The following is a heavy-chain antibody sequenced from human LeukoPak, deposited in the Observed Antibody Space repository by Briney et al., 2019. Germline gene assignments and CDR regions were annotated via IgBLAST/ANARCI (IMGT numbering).Heavy chain of an antibody. D-gene: IGHD3-3*01. CDR2: ISAYNGNT. Sequence: ASVKVSCKASGYTFTSYGISWVRQAPGQGLEWMGWISAYNGNTNYAQKLQGRVTMTTDTSTSTAYMELRSLRSDDTAVYYCASNNDFWSGYYPYYGMDVWGQGTTVTASS. V-gene: IGHV1-18*01. CDR3: ASNNDFWSGYYPYYGMDV. J-gene: IGHJ6*02. CDR1: GYTFTSYG.